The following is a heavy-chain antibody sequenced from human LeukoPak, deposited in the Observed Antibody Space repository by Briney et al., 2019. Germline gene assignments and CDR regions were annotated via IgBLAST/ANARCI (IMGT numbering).Heavy chain of an antibody. CDR3: AKGRSALWFGGSYDALDI. D-gene: IGHD3-10*01. Sequence: GGSLRLSCAASGFTFSSYAMSWVRQAPGKGLEWVSSISGSDGRTYYADSVKGRFTISRDNSENTLYLQMKSLRGEDTAVYYCAKGRSALWFGGSYDALDIWGQGTMVTVSS. V-gene: IGHV3-23*01. CDR1: GFTFSSYA. J-gene: IGHJ3*02. CDR2: ISGSDGRT.